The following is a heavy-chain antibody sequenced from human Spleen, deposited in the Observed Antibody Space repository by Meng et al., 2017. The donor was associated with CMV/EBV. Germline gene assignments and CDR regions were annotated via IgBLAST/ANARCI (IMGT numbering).Heavy chain of an antibody. CDR1: SSC. J-gene: IGHJ4*02. V-gene: IGHV4-39*01. D-gene: IGHD3-22*01. Sequence: SSCWGWILQAPGQGLERVRSNYYSGSTYYNPSNKSRVNIAVDTSKNQFSLKLSSVTAADTAVYYCARRAAGSYYDSSGYPFPSYFDYWGQGTLVTVSS. CDR3: ARRAAGSYYDSSGYPFPSYFDY. CDR2: NYYSGST.